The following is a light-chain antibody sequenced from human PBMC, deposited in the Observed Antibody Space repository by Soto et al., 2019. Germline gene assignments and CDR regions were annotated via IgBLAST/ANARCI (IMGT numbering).Light chain of an antibody. CDR1: QSISSS. CDR3: QQYNNWLALT. Sequence: EIVMTQSPATLSVSPGERATLSCRASQSISSSLAWYQQKLGQAPRLLIYGASTRATGIPARFSGSGSGTEFTLTISSLQSEDFAVYYCQQYNNWLALTFGGGTKVDIK. V-gene: IGKV3-15*01. J-gene: IGKJ4*01. CDR2: GAS.